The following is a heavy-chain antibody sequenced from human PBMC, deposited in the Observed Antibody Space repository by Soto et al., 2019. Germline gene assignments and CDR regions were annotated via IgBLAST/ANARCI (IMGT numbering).Heavy chain of an antibody. CDR2: INHSGST. CDR3: ARGVYGDFDY. J-gene: IGHJ4*02. D-gene: IGHD1-20*01. V-gene: IGHV4-34*01. Sequence: ETLSLTCAVYGGSFSGYYWSWIRQPPGKGLEWIGEINHSGSTNYNPSLKSRVTISVDTSKNQFSLKLSSVTAADTAVYYCARGVYGDFDYWGQGTLVTVSS. CDR1: GGSFSGYY.